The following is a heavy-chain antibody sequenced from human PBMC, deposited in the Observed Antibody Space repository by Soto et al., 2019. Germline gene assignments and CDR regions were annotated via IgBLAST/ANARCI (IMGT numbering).Heavy chain of an antibody. Sequence: PSETLSLTCAVSGGSISSGGYSWSWIRQPPGKGLECIGYIYHSGSTYYNPSLKSRVTISVDRSKNQFSLKLSSVTAADTAVYYCARGQVVAAQHWGQGTLVTV. J-gene: IGHJ4*02. CDR3: ARGQVVAAQH. CDR1: GGSISSGGYS. V-gene: IGHV4-30-2*01. D-gene: IGHD2-15*01. CDR2: IYHSGST.